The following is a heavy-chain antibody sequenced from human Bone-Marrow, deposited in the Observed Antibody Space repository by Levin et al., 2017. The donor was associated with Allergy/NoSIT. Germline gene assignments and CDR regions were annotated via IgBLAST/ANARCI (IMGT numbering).Heavy chain of an antibody. D-gene: IGHD6-19*01. CDR1: GFTFDDYA. V-gene: IGHV3-9*01. CDR2: ISWNSGSI. CDR3: GKDSGSSGWFIDF. J-gene: IGHJ4*02. Sequence: GGSLRLSCVGSGFTFDDYAMHWVRQAPGKGLEWVAGISWNSGSIDYADSVTGRFTISRDNAKNSVFLHMNTLGAEDAALYYCGKDSGSSGWFIDFWGQGSLDSVSS.